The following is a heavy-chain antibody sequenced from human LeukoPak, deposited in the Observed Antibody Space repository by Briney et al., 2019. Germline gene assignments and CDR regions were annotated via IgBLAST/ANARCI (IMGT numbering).Heavy chain of an antibody. D-gene: IGHD3-10*01. CDR3: ARGAKFRSYGSGTYYTSLPFDP. V-gene: IGHV1-69*13. CDR1: GGTFRSYT. Sequence: SVKVSCKASGGTFRSYTIIWVRQAPGQGLEWMGGIIPIFGTANYAQKFQGRVTITADESTSTAYMELSSLRSEDMAVYYCARGAKFRSYGSGTYYTSLPFDPWGQGTLVTVSS. J-gene: IGHJ5*02. CDR2: IIPIFGTA.